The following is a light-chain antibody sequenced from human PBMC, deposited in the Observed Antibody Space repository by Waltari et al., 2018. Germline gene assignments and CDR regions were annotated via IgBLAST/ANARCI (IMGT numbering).Light chain of an antibody. CDR3: QQYSKWPH. CDR2: GAS. J-gene: IGKJ3*01. CDR1: QSVSSS. V-gene: IGKV3-15*01. Sequence: EIVLTQSPATLSLSPGERATLSCRASQSVSSSLAWYQQKPGQSPRLLIYGASRRATGIPDRFSGSGSGTDFTLTISSLEPEDFAVCYCQQYSKWPHFGPGTKLDIK.